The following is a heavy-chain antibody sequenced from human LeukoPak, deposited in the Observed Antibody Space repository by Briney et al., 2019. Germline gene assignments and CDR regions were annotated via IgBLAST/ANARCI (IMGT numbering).Heavy chain of an antibody. CDR2: IIPIFGTA. Sequence: SLKVSCKASGGTFSSYAISGVRQAPGQGLEWMGGIIPIFGTANHAQKFQGRVTITADESTRTAYMELSSLRSEDTAVYYCARSSSGYYDSWGQGTLVTVSS. CDR3: ARSSSGYYDS. V-gene: IGHV1-69*01. CDR1: GGTFSSYA. J-gene: IGHJ4*02. D-gene: IGHD3-22*01.